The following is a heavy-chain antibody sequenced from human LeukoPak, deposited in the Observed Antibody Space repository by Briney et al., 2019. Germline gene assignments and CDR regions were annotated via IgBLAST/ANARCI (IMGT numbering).Heavy chain of an antibody. CDR3: ARRPSSTSSAIDY. D-gene: IGHD2-2*01. V-gene: IGHV1-2*02. CDR1: GYTFTGYY. J-gene: IGHJ4*02. Sequence: ASVKVSCKASGYTFTGYYIHWVRQAPGQGLEWMGWINPGNGGTNYAQKFQGRVTMTRDTSISTAYMELSRLRSDDTAVYYCARRPSSTSSAIDYWGQGTLVTVSS. CDR2: INPGNGGT.